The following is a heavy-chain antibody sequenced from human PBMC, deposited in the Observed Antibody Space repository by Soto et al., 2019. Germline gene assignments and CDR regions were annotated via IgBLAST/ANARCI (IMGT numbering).Heavy chain of an antibody. Sequence: EVQLVESGGDLVQPGGSLRLSCAASGFTFSTYSMNWVRQAPGKGLEWVSSISSSSTIYYADSVKGRFTISRDNVQNSLYLQMHSLRAVDTAVYYCARERGSGWTFDYWGQGTLVTVSS. J-gene: IGHJ4*02. CDR1: GFTFSTYS. CDR2: ISSSSTI. V-gene: IGHV3-48*01. D-gene: IGHD6-19*01. CDR3: ARERGSGWTFDY.